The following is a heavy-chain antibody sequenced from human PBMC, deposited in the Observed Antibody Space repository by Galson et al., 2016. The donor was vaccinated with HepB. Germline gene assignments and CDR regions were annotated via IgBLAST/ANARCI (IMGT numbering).Heavy chain of an antibody. D-gene: IGHD5-18*01. CDR1: GFPFSSYL. Sequence: SLRLSCAASGFPFSSYLMHWVRQAPGTGLGWVARVNSDGSSTSYADSVKGRFTISKDNAKKTLYLQMNSLSAEDTAVYFCAREGYGPLYYYFYYMDVWGKGTTVTVSS. CDR3: AREGYGPLYYYFYYMDV. V-gene: IGHV3-74*01. J-gene: IGHJ6*03. CDR2: VNSDGSST.